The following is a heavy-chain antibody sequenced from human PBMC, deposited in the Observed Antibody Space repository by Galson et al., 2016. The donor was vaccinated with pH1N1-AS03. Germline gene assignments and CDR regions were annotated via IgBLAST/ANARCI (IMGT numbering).Heavy chain of an antibody. CDR1: GFILSSYW. Sequence: SLRLSCAASGFILSSYWMSWVRQAPGKGLEWVANINQDGSVKNYVGSVKDRFTISRDDAKNSLHLQMNSLRAEDTALYYCARDLYSGSYYEDYWGQGTLVTVSS. V-gene: IGHV3-7*01. CDR3: ARDLYSGSYYEDY. D-gene: IGHD1-26*01. CDR2: INQDGSVK. J-gene: IGHJ4*02.